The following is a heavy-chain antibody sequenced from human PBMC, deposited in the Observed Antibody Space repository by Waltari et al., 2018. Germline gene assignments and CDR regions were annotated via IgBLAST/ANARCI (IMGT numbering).Heavy chain of an antibody. CDR1: GGSISSGGSS. Sequence: QVQLQESGPGLVKPSQTLSLTCTVSGGSISSGGSSWSWIRQHPGKGLEWIGYIYYSGSTYYNPSLKSRVTISVDTSKNQFSLKLSSVTAADTAVYYCARAGTTVVTPGRWNAFDIWGQGTMVTVSS. CDR2: IYYSGST. CDR3: ARAGTTVVTPGRWNAFDI. D-gene: IGHD4-17*01. J-gene: IGHJ3*02. V-gene: IGHV4-31*03.